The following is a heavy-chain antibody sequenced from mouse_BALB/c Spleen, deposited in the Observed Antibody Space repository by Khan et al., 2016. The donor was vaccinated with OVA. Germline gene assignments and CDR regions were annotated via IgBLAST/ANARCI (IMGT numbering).Heavy chain of an antibody. CDR2: ISTHYGDA. CDR3: ARGSGEYRVAY. V-gene: IGHV1S137*01. CDR1: GYTFTDYA. D-gene: IGHD1-3*01. Sequence: QVQLKQSGAELVRPGVSVKISCTGSGYTFTDYAMHWVKQSHAKSLEWIGVISTHYGDASYNQKFKGKATMTVDKSSSTAYMERARLTSEDSAIYYSARGSGEYRVAYWGQGTRVAVSA. J-gene: IGHJ3*01.